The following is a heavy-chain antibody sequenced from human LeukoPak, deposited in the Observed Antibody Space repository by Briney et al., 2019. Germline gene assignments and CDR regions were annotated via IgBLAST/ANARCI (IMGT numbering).Heavy chain of an antibody. V-gene: IGHV4-59*01. D-gene: IGHD1-26*01. Sequence: SETLSLTCTVSGGSISSYYWSWIRQPPGKGLEWIGYIYYSRSTNYNPSLKSRVTISVDTSKNQFSLKLSSVTAADTAVYYCARDTLGAKALWGQGTLVTVSS. CDR3: ARDTLGAKAL. CDR1: GGSISSYY. J-gene: IGHJ4*02. CDR2: IYYSRST.